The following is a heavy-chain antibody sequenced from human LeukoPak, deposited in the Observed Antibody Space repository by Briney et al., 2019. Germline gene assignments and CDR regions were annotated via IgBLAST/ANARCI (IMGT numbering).Heavy chain of an antibody. V-gene: IGHV4-59*01. CDR2: INYSGST. J-gene: IGHJ5*02. CDR3: ARGRLSRNWFDP. D-gene: IGHD2/OR15-2a*01. CDR1: GGSFSSYY. Sequence: SETLSLTCSVSGGSFSSYYWNWIRQPPGKGLEWIGYINYSGSTNYNPSLKSRVTVSIDTSKNQFSLKLNSVTAADTAVYYCARGRLSRNWFDPWGQGTLVTVSS.